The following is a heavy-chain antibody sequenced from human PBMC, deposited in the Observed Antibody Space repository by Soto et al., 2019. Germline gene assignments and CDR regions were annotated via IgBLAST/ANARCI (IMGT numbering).Heavy chain of an antibody. Sequence: QVQLVQSGPEVKKPGASVKVSCKASGYTFTDFFIYWVRQAPGQGLEWMGWINPNSGGTHYAEKFRGWVTLTRDTSISTTYMELNRLRSNDTAVYYCAKGGGGYSGYDLAYWGQGTLVTVSS. J-gene: IGHJ4*02. V-gene: IGHV1-2*04. CDR3: AKGGGGYSGYDLAY. D-gene: IGHD5-12*01. CDR2: INPNSGGT. CDR1: GYTFTDFF.